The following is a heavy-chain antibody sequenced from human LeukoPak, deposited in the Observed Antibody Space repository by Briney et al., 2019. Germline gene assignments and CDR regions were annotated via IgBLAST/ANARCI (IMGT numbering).Heavy chain of an antibody. CDR3: ASVGIAAAGTPYYFDY. J-gene: IGHJ4*02. CDR1: GYTFTSYY. CDR2: INPSGGST. D-gene: IGHD6-13*01. V-gene: IGHV1-46*01. Sequence: ASVKVSCKASGYTFTSYYMHWVRQAPGQGLEGMGLINPSGGSTSYAQKFQGRVTMTRDTSTSTVYMELSSLRSEDTAVYYCASVGIAAAGTPYYFDYWGQGTLVTVSS.